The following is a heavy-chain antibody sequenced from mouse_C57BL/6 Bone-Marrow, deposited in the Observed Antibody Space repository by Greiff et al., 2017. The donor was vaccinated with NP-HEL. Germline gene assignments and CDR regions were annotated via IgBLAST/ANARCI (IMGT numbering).Heavy chain of an antibody. CDR3: ARSQPYYFDY. D-gene: IGHD6-1*01. J-gene: IGHJ2*01. CDR2: IDPSDSET. CDR1: GYTFTSYW. V-gene: IGHV1-52*01. Sequence: VKLKQPGAELVRPGSSVKLSCKASGYTFTSYWMHWVKQRPIQGLEWIGNIDPSDSETHYNQKFKDKATLTVDKSSSTAYMQLSSLTSEDSAVYYCARSQPYYFDYWGQGTTLTVSS.